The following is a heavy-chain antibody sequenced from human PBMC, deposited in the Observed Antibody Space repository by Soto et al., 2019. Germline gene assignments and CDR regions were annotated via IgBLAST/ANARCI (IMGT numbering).Heavy chain of an antibody. Sequence: PGGSLRLSCAASGFTVSSNYMSWVRQAPGKGLEWVSVIYSGGSTYYADSVKGRFTISRDNSKNTLYLQMNSLRAEDTAVYYCARVRDFWSGYHPYYYYYGMDVWGQGTTVTVSS. D-gene: IGHD3-3*01. J-gene: IGHJ6*02. CDR1: GFTVSSNY. CDR3: ARVRDFWSGYHPYYYYYGMDV. CDR2: IYSGGST. V-gene: IGHV3-66*01.